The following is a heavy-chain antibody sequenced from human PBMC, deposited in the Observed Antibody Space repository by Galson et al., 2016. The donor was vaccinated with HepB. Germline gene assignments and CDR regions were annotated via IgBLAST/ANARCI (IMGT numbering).Heavy chain of an antibody. CDR2: IKEDGTVE. J-gene: IGHJ4*02. CDR1: GFTFKTYW. CDR3: ARDMYTTERDY. D-gene: IGHD2/OR15-2a*01. V-gene: IGHV3-7*01. Sequence: SLRLSCAASGFTFKTYWMSWIRQAPGKGLERVANIKEDGTVENYVDSVKGRFTISRDNAKSSFYLQMNNLRAEDTGVYYCARDMYTTERDYWGQGTLVTVSS.